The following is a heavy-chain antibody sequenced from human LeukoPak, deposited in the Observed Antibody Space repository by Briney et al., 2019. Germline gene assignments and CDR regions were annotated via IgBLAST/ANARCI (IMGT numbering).Heavy chain of an antibody. V-gene: IGHV1-18*04. CDR2: ISAYNGNT. Sequence: GASVKVSCKASGYTFTSYGISWVRQAPGQGLEWMGWISAYNGNTNYAQKFQGRVTTTTDTSTSTAYMELRSLRSDDTAVYYCARDPWSPRRFGSQAGFDYWGQGPLVTVSS. J-gene: IGHJ4*02. CDR1: GYTFTSYG. D-gene: IGHD3-10*01. CDR3: ARDPWSPRRFGSQAGFDY.